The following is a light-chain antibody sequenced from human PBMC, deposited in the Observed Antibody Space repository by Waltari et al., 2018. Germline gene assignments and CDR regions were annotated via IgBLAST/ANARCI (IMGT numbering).Light chain of an antibody. CDR3: SSYTSSSTLGV. CDR1: SSYVGGYNY. Sequence: QSALTQPASVSGSPGQSITIPCTGTSSYVGGYNYVSWYQQHPGKAPKLMIYDVSNRPSGVSNRFSGSKSGNTASLTISGLQAEDEADYYCSSYTSSSTLGVFGGGTKLTVL. V-gene: IGLV2-14*01. CDR2: DVS. J-gene: IGLJ3*02.